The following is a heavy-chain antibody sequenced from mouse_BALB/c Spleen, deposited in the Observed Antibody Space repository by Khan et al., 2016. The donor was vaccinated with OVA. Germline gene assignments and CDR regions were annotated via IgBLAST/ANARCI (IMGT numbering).Heavy chain of an antibody. D-gene: IGHD4-1*01. Sequence: QVQLKQSGAELMKPGASVKISCKATGYTFSSYWIEWVKQRPGHGLEWIGEILPGRGYINYNENFKGKATFTADTSSNIAYMKLNSLTSDDSAVYYCARGAGTTYGMDYWGQGTSVTVSS. CDR1: GYTFSSYW. V-gene: IGHV1-9*01. CDR3: ARGAGTTYGMDY. CDR2: ILPGRGYI. J-gene: IGHJ4*01.